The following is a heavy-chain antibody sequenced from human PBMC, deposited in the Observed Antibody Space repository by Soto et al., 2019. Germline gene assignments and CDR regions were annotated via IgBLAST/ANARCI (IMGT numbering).Heavy chain of an antibody. CDR3: ARGGPYDFWSGFHPYYYYGMDV. D-gene: IGHD3-3*01. J-gene: IGHJ6*02. CDR2: TSAYNGNT. CDR1: GYTFTSYG. V-gene: IGHV1-18*01. Sequence: GASVKVSCKASGYTFTSYGISWVRQAPGQGLEWMGWTSAYNGNTNYAQKLQGRVTMTTDTSTSTAYMELRSLRSDDTAVYYCARGGPYDFWSGFHPYYYYGMDVWGQGTTVTVSS.